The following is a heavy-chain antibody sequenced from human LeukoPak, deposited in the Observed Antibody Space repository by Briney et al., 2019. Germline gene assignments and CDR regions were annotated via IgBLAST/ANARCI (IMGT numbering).Heavy chain of an antibody. Sequence: GASVKVSCKASGYTFTSYYMHWVRQAPGQGLAWMGIINPSGGSTSYAQKFQGRVTMTRDTSTSTVYMELSSLRSEDTAVYYCAGDSSGRNNWFDPGGQGTLVTVSS. D-gene: IGHD3-22*01. J-gene: IGHJ5*02. CDR3: AGDSSGRNNWFDP. CDR1: GYTFTSYY. V-gene: IGHV1-46*01. CDR2: INPSGGST.